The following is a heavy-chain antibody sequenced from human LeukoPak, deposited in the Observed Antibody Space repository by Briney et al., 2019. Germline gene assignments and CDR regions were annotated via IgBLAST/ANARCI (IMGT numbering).Heavy chain of an antibody. J-gene: IGHJ4*02. CDR3: ASSDSSGYYYPYYFDY. CDR1: GFTFSSYA. CDR2: ISGSGGST. D-gene: IGHD3-22*01. V-gene: IGHV3-23*01. Sequence: GGSLRLSCAASGFTFSSYAMSWVRQAPGKGLEWVSAISGSGGSTYYADSVKGRFTISRDNSKNSLYLQMNSLRAEDTAVYYCASSDSSGYYYPYYFDYWGQGTLVTVSS.